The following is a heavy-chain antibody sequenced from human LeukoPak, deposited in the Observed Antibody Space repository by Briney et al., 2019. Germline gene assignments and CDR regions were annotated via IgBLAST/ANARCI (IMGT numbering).Heavy chain of an antibody. CDR3: ARDAYSGSPLDY. D-gene: IGHD1-26*01. Sequence: GSLILSCAASGFTFRSYWMSWVRQAPGKGLEWVANIKQDGSGKYYVDSVKGRFIISRDNAKNSLYLQMNSLRAEDTAVYFCARDAYSGSPLDYWGQGTLVTVSS. CDR2: IKQDGSGK. J-gene: IGHJ4*02. CDR1: GFTFRSYW. V-gene: IGHV3-7*03.